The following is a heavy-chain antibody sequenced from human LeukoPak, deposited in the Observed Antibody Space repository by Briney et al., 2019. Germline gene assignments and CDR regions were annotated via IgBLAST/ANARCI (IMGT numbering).Heavy chain of an antibody. D-gene: IGHD2-21*02. CDR3: AKDPIVVVTAIFDY. V-gene: IGHV3-30*02. J-gene: IGHJ4*02. CDR2: IRYDGSNK. CDR1: GFTFSSYG. Sequence: GGSLRLSCAASGFTFSSYGMHWVRQAPGKGLEWVAFIRYDGSNKYYADSVKGRFTISRDNSKNTLYLQMNSLRVEDTAVYYCAKDPIVVVTAIFDYWGQGTLVTVSS.